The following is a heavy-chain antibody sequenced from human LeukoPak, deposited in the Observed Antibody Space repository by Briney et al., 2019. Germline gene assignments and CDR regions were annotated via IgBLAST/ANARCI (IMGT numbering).Heavy chain of an antibody. D-gene: IGHD6-13*01. CDR3: ARVRASSSWYHWFDP. Sequence: SGGSLRLSCAASGFTFSSYSMNWVRQAPGKGLEWVSYISISSGTIYYADSVKGRFTISRDNAKNSLFLQMNSLRAEDTAVYYCARVRASSSWYHWFDPWGQGTLVTVSS. CDR1: GFTFSSYS. CDR2: ISISSGTI. V-gene: IGHV3-48*01. J-gene: IGHJ5*02.